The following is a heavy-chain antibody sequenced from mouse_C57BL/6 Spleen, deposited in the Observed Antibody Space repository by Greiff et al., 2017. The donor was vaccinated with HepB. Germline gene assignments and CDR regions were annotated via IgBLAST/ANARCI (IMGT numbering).Heavy chain of an antibody. CDR1: GFTFSDYG. CDR3: AREYYDYDRPYFDY. V-gene: IGHV5-17*01. Sequence: EVKLEESGGGLVKPGGSLKLSCAASGFTFSDYGMHWVRQAPEKGLEWVAYISSGSSTIYYADTVKGRFTISRDNAKNTLFLQMTSLRSEDTAMYYCAREYYDYDRPYFDYWGQGTTLTVSS. J-gene: IGHJ2*01. CDR2: ISSGSSTI. D-gene: IGHD2-4*01.